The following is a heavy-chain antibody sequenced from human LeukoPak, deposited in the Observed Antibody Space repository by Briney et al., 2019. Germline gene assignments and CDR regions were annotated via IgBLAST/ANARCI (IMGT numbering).Heavy chain of an antibody. Sequence: ASVKVSCKASGYTFTGYYMHWVRQAPGQGLGWMGWINPNSGGTNYAQKFQGRVTMTRDTSISTAYMELSRLRSDDTAVYYCARGTYGSGSPPDYNWFDPWGQGTLVTVSS. V-gene: IGHV1-2*02. CDR2: INPNSGGT. J-gene: IGHJ5*02. D-gene: IGHD3-10*01. CDR3: ARGTYGSGSPPDYNWFDP. CDR1: GYTFTGYY.